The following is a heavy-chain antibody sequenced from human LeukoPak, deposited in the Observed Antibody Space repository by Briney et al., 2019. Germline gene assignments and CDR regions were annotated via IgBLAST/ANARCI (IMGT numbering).Heavy chain of an antibody. CDR2: ISGSSTYI. CDR1: GFTFMSYT. Sequence: RGSLRLSCAASGFTFMSYTMNWIRQAPGKGLEWVASISGSSTYIYYADSVKGRFTISRDSAKDSLYLQMNSLRAEDTAVYYCAREPPSTVLNWFDPWGQGTLVTVSS. J-gene: IGHJ5*02. CDR3: AREPPSTVLNWFDP. D-gene: IGHD4-17*01. V-gene: IGHV3-21*01.